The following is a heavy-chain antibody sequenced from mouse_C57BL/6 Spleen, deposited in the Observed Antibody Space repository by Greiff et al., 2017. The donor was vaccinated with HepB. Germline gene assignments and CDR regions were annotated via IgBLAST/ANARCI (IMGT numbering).Heavy chain of an antibody. CDR2: FYPGSGSI. D-gene: IGHD2-3*01. V-gene: IGHV1-62-2*01. J-gene: IGHJ3*01. Sequence: QVQLQQSGAELVKPGASVKLSCKASGYTFTEYTIHWVKQRSGQGLEWMGWFYPGSGSIKYNEKFKDKATLTAYKSSSTVYMELSRLTSEDSAVYFCARHEEIYDVYYVFAYWGQGTLVTVSA. CDR3: ARHEEIYDVYYVFAY. CDR1: GYTFTEYT.